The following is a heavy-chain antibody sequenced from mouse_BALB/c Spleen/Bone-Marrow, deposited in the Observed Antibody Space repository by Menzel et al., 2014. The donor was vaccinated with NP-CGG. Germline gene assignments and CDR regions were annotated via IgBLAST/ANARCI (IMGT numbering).Heavy chain of an antibody. J-gene: IGHJ4*01. CDR1: GYTFTDNW. D-gene: IGHD2-4*01. CDR2: IDTSDSYT. V-gene: IGHV1-69*01. CDR3: ARGEHDFSLDY. Sequence: QVQLKESGAELGMPGASVKMSCRASGYTFTDNWIYWVKQRPGQGLEGIGAIDTSDSYTNYNQKFMGKASLTVDASSSTAYMQVSSLTSDDPAVYYCARGEHDFSLDYWGQGTSVTVSS.